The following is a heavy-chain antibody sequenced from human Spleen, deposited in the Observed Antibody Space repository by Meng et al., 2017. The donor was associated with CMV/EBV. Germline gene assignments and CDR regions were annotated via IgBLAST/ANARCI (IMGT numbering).Heavy chain of an antibody. D-gene: IGHD3-3*01. CDR1: GFSVSSNY. CDR3: AKASHYDLREYGMDV. J-gene: IGHJ6*02. Sequence: GESLKISCAASGFSVSSNYMSWVRQAPGKGLEWVSLIYSTGNTYYADSVKGRFTISRDNSKNTLYLQMNSLRAEDTAVYYCAKASHYDLREYGMDVWGQGTTVTVSS. V-gene: IGHV3-53*01. CDR2: IYSTGNT.